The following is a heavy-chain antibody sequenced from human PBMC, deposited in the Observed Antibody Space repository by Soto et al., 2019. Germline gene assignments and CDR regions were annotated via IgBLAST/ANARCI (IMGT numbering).Heavy chain of an antibody. D-gene: IGHD3-9*01. CDR1: GFTFSSYS. V-gene: IGHV3-48*01. CDR2: ISSSSSTI. CDR3: AREGRYFDWLTRDAFDI. Sequence: GGSLRLSCSASGFTFSSYSMNWVRQAPGKGLEWVSYISSSSSTIYYADSVKGRFTISRDNAKNSLYLQMNSLRAEDTAVYYCAREGRYFDWLTRDAFDIWGQGTMVTVSS. J-gene: IGHJ3*02.